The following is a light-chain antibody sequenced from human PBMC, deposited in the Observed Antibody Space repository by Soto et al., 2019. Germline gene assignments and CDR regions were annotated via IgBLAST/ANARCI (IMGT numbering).Light chain of an antibody. CDR3: QQYNNGPRT. V-gene: IGKV3-15*01. CDR1: HSVSSN. Sequence: IVMTKDPATLSVSPGGRSTLSCSASHSVSSNLSWYQQKPGQAPRLLIYGASTRATGIPARFSGSGSGTEFTLTISSLQSEDFEVYYCQQYNNGPRTFGQGTKVDIK. J-gene: IGKJ1*01. CDR2: GAS.